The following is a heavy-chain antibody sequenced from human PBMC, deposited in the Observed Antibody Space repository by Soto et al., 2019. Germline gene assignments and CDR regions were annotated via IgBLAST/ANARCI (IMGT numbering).Heavy chain of an antibody. D-gene: IGHD3-3*01. CDR3: ARAVNYDFWSGYYPAYMDV. V-gene: IGHV3-33*01. J-gene: IGHJ6*03. Sequence: GGSLRLSCAASGFTFSSYGMHWVRQAPGKGLEWVAVIWYDGSNKYYADSVKGRFTISRDNSKNTLYLQMNSLRAEDTAVYYCARAVNYDFWSGYYPAYMDVWGKGTTVTVSS. CDR1: GFTFSSYG. CDR2: IWYDGSNK.